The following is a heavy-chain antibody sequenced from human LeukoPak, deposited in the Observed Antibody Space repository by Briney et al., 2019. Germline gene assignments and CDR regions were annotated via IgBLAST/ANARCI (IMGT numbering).Heavy chain of an antibody. V-gene: IGHV3-15*01. CDR2: IKSKTDGGTT. CDR1: GFTFSNAW. CDR3: TTQTDGYGFDPFDY. Sequence: GGSLRLSCAASGFTFSNAWMSWVRQAPGKGLEWVGRIKSKTDGGTTDYAAPVKGRFTISRDDSKNTLYLQMNSLKTEDTAVYYCTTQTDGYGFDPFDYWGQGTLVTVSS. J-gene: IGHJ4*02. D-gene: IGHD5-24*01.